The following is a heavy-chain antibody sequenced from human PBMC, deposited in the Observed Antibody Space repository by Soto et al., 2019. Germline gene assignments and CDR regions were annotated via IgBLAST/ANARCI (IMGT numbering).Heavy chain of an antibody. V-gene: IGHV4-61*01. CDR2: IYYSGST. Sequence: SETLSLTCTVSGGSVSSGSYYWSWIRQPPGKGLEWIGYIYYSGSTNYNPSLKSRVTISVDTSKNQFSLKLSSVTAADTAVYYCARDRIAVAGTRPGYYYYYYYMDVWGKGTTVTVSS. D-gene: IGHD6-19*01. CDR3: ARDRIAVAGTRPGYYYYYYYMDV. J-gene: IGHJ6*03. CDR1: GGSVSSGSYY.